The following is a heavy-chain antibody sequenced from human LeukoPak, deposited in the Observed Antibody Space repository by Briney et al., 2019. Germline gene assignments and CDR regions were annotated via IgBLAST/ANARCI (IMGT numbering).Heavy chain of an antibody. CDR1: GDSVSSNSAA. D-gene: IGHD2-2*01. V-gene: IGHV6-1*01. J-gene: IGHJ5*02. Sequence: SQTLSLTCAISGDSVSSNSAAWNWVRQSPSRGLEWLGRTYYRSKWYNDYAISVKSRITINPDTSKNQFSLQLNSVTPDDTAVYYCARGHRPIIVVVPVNWFDPWGQGTLVTVSS. CDR2: TYYRSKWYN. CDR3: ARGHRPIIVVVPVNWFDP.